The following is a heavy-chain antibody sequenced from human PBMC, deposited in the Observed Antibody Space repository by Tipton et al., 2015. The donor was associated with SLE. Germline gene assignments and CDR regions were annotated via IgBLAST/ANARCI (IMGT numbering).Heavy chain of an antibody. V-gene: IGHV4-38-2*02. CDR1: GYSITSGHY. CDR2: IYHSDSI. CDR3: ARTQYTFGGVIAPFDY. D-gene: IGHD3-16*02. Sequence: TLSLTCTVSGYSITSGHYWGWIRQPPGKGLEWIGRIYHSDSIYYNPSLKSRVTISVDTSKNQFSLKLSSVTAADTAVYYCARTQYTFGGVIAPFDYWGQGTLVTVSS. J-gene: IGHJ4*02.